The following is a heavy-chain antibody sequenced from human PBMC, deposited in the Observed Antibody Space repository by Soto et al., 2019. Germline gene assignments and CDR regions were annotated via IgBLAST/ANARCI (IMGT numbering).Heavy chain of an antibody. Sequence: ASVPVFRMXSGYTFTSYGICWVRQAPGHELGGLGWLSAYTCHTYYAQNRQGSVTMTSDTSTCRAYVLLRSVASAGQAEYYCWRERGRIVATKGMDYWGQGTLVTVSS. CDR2: LSAYTCHT. V-gene: IGHV1-18*04. D-gene: IGHD5-12*01. CDR3: WRERGRIVATKGMDY. CDR1: GYTFTSYG. J-gene: IGHJ4*02.